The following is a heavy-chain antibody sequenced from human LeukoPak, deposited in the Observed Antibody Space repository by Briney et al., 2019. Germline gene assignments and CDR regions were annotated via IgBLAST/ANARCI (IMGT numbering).Heavy chain of an antibody. CDR3: ARGEYGLFDY. J-gene: IGHJ4*02. Sequence: PSQTLSLTCTVSGGSISVGSYYWSWIRQPPGKGLEWIGYIYYSGSTKYNLSLKSRVTISVDTSKNQLSLKLSSVTAADTAVYYCARGEYGLFDYWGQGTLVTVSS. D-gene: IGHD2/OR15-2a*01. CDR2: IYYSGST. V-gene: IGHV4-61*01. CDR1: GGSISVGSYY.